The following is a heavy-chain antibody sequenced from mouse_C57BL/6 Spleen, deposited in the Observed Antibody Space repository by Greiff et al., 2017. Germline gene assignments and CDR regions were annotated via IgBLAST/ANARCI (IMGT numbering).Heavy chain of an antibody. Sequence: DVQLQESGPELVKPGASVKMSCKASGYTFTDYNMHWVKQSHGKSLEWIGYINPNNGGTSYNQKFKGKATLTVNKSSSTAYMELRSLTSEDSAVYYCAGGNYENYFDYWGQGTTLTVSS. J-gene: IGHJ2*01. V-gene: IGHV1-22*01. CDR1: GYTFTDYN. D-gene: IGHD2-1*01. CDR3: AGGNYENYFDY. CDR2: INPNNGGT.